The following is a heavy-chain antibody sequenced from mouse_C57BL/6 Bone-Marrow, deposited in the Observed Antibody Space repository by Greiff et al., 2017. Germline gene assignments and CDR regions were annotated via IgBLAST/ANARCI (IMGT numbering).Heavy chain of an antibody. D-gene: IGHD2-5*01. J-gene: IGHJ3*01. CDR2: ISDGGSYT. CDR1: GFTFSSYA. Sequence: EVKVEESGGGLVKPGGSLKLSCAASGFTFSSYAMSWVRQTPEKRLEWVATISDGGSYTYYPDNVKGRFTISRDNAKNNLYLQMSHLKSEDTAMYYCAREGGAYYSNYLFAYWGQGTLVTVSA. V-gene: IGHV5-4*01. CDR3: AREGGAYYSNYLFAY.